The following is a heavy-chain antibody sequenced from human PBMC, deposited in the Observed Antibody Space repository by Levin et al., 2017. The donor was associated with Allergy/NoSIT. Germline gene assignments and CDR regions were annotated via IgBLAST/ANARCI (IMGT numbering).Heavy chain of an antibody. V-gene: IGHV1-46*01. CDR1: GYTFTTYY. Sequence: ASVKVSCKASGYTFTTYYIHWVRQAPGQGLEWMGIINPSADSTSYAQKFQGRVTMTRDTSTSTGYMELSSLRSEDTAVYYCARGQYYYDSSGYHDAFDIWGQGTMVTVSS. CDR2: INPSADST. CDR3: ARGQYYYDSSGYHDAFDI. J-gene: IGHJ3*02. D-gene: IGHD3-22*01.